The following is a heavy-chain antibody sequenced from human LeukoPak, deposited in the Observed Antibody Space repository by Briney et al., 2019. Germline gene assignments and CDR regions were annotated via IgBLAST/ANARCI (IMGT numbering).Heavy chain of an antibody. CDR3: ARAKLATIAVAAIDY. CDR1: GGSFSGYY. Sequence: SETLSLTCAVYGGSFSGYYWSWIRQPPGKGLEWIGEINHSGSTNYNPSLKSRVTISVDTSKNQFSLKLSSVTAADTAVYYCARAKLATIAVAAIDYWGQGTLVTVSS. J-gene: IGHJ4*02. CDR2: INHSGST. V-gene: IGHV4-34*01. D-gene: IGHD6-19*01.